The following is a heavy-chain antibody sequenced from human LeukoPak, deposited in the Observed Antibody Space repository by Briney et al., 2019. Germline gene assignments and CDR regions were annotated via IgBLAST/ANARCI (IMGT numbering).Heavy chain of an antibody. CDR3: ASGIDSGSYNYFDY. D-gene: IGHD1-26*01. J-gene: IGHJ4*02. CDR2: IYYSGST. V-gene: IGHV4-39*01. CDR1: GGPISSSSYY. Sequence: PSETLSLTXTVSGGPISSSSYYWGWISQPPGKGLEWIGSIYYSGSTYYNPSLKSRVTISVDTSKNQFSLKLSSVTAADTAVYYCASGIDSGSYNYFDYWGQGTLVTVSS.